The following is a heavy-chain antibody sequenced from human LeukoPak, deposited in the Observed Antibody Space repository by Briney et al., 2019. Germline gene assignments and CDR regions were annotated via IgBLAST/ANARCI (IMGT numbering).Heavy chain of an antibody. CDR1: GFIFRTFG. J-gene: IGHJ4*02. CDR2: AQFKGRNK. V-gene: IGHV3-30*02. Sequence: GGSLRLSCAASGFIFRTFGMFWVRQSPGKGLEWVTFAQFKGRNKFYADSVRGRFTLSRDNAKNSLYLQMNSLRAEDTAVYYCARWPYSSSYYFDYWGQGTLVTVSS. CDR3: ARWPYSSSYYFDY. D-gene: IGHD6-6*01.